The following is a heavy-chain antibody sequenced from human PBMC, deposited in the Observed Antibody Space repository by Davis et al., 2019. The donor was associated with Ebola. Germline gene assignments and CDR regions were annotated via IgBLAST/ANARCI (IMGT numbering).Heavy chain of an antibody. CDR3: ARDFDGGNYYFDY. CDR1: GYRFTSYY. Sequence: ASVKVSCKASGYRFTSYYMHWVRQAPGQGLEWMGIINPITGGTSYAQNFQVRVNMTRDTSTSTVYMELSSLRSEGTATYFCARDFDGGNYYFDYWGPGTPVTVAS. J-gene: IGHJ4*02. D-gene: IGHD3-9*01. V-gene: IGHV1-46*01. CDR2: INPITGGT.